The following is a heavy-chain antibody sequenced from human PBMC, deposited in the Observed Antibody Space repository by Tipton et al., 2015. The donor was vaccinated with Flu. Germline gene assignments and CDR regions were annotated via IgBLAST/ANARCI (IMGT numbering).Heavy chain of an antibody. CDR2: IYPSGTT. Sequence: TLSLTCTVSSGSIRSTNYFCAWIRQPPGKRLELIGSIYPSGTTYYNPSLKSRVTISVDTSKSQFSLKLRSVTAADTAVYYCARLSYYDVGLKSFYFDYWGQGALVTVSS. CDR3: ARLSYYDVGLKSFYFDY. J-gene: IGHJ4*02. V-gene: IGHV4-39*01. CDR1: SGSIRSTNYF. D-gene: IGHD3-10*02.